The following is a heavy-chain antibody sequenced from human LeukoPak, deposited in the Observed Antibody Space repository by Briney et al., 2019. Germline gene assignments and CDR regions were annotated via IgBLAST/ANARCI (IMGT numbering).Heavy chain of an antibody. V-gene: IGHV4-38-2*01. D-gene: IGHD3-9*01. CDR3: ARGNDILTGCAFDI. CDR1: GYSISSGYY. Sequence: SGTLSLTCAVSGYSISSGYYWGWIRQPPGKGLEWIGSIYHSGSTYYNPSLKSRVTISVDTSKNQFSLKLSSVTAADTAVYYCARGNDILTGCAFDIWGQGTMVTVSS. J-gene: IGHJ3*02. CDR2: IYHSGST.